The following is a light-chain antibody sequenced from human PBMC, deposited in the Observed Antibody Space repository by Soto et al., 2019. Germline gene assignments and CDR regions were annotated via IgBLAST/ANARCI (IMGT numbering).Light chain of an antibody. V-gene: IGLV2-18*02. J-gene: IGLJ1*01. Sequence: QSALTQPPSVSGSPGQSVTISCTGTSSDVGSYNRVFWYQQPPGTAPKRLIYEVSNRPSGVPDRFSGSKSGNTASLSISGLQAEDEADYYCSSYTSSSTPLVFGTGTKLTVL. CDR3: SSYTSSSTPLV. CDR1: SSDVGSYNR. CDR2: EVS.